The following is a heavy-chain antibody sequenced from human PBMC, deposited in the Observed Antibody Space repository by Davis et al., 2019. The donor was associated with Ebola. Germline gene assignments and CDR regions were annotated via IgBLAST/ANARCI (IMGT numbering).Heavy chain of an antibody. CDR3: ARDRYVVQGVIQGIASDYYYYGMDV. CDR1: GYTFTSYA. V-gene: IGHV1-46*01. D-gene: IGHD3-10*01. J-gene: IGHJ6*02. Sequence: ASVKVSCKASGYTFTSYAMHWVRQAPGQRLEWMGIINPSGGSTSYAQKFQGRVTMTRDTSTSTVYMELSSLRSEDTAVYYCARDRYVVQGVIQGIASDYYYYGMDVWGQGTTVTVSS. CDR2: INPSGGST.